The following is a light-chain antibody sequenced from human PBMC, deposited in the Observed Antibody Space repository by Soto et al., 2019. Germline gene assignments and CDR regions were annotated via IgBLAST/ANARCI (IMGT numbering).Light chain of an antibody. Sequence: DIEMTQAPSSLSASVGARVPITCRASQSISSYLNWYQQHPGKAPKLLIYAASSLQSGVPSRFSGSGSGTDFTLTISSLQPEDFATYYCQQSYSTPIAFGQGTRLEIK. J-gene: IGKJ5*01. V-gene: IGKV1-39*01. CDR3: QQSYSTPIA. CDR2: AAS. CDR1: QSISSY.